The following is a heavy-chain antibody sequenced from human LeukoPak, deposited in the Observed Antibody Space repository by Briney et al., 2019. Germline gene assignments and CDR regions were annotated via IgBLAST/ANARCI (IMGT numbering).Heavy chain of an antibody. CDR3: AKGSARDYYDFWSGPDY. V-gene: IGHV3-30*18. J-gene: IGHJ4*02. CDR2: ISYDGSNK. D-gene: IGHD3-3*01. Sequence: GGSLRLSCAASGFTFSSYWMSWVRQAPGKGLEWVAVISYDGSNKYYADSVKGRFTISRDNSKNTLYLQMNSLRAEDTAVYYCAKGSARDYYDFWSGPDYWGQGTLVTVSS. CDR1: GFTFSSYW.